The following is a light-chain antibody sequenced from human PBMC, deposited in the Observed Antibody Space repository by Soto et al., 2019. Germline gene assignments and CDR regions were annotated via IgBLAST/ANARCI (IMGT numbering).Light chain of an antibody. J-gene: IGLJ2*01. CDR3: AAWDGSLNHIL. Sequence: QSVLTQPPSASGTPGQRGTISCSGTSSNMGSNTVNWYQQLPRTAPKLLIYSDNQRPSGVPARFSGSKSGTSASLAITGLQSEDEADYYCAAWDGSLNHILFGGGTKVTVL. CDR1: SSNMGSNT. V-gene: IGLV1-44*01. CDR2: SDN.